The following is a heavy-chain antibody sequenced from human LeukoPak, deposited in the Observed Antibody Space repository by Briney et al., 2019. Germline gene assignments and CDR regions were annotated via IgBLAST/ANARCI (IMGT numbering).Heavy chain of an antibody. CDR3: ARDLSRGVWDWFDP. D-gene: IGHD3-3*01. V-gene: IGHV6-1*01. CDR1: GDSVSSNSVA. J-gene: IGHJ5*02. CDR2: TYYRSKWRN. Sequence: SQTLSLTCAISGDSVSSNSVAWNWIRQSPSRGLEWLGRTYYRSKWRNDYAVSVKSRITINPDTSKNQFSLQLDSVTPEDTAVYYCARDLSRGVWDWFDPWGQGTPVTVSS.